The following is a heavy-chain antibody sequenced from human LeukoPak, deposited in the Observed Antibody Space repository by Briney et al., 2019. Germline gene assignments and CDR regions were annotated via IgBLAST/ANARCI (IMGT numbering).Heavy chain of an antibody. V-gene: IGHV4-39*07. D-gene: IGHD2-15*01. CDR1: GGSISSSSYY. CDR2: INYSGST. CDR3: ARDSCSGGSCYPGYYYYYMDV. J-gene: IGHJ6*03. Sequence: SETLSLTCTVSGGSISSSSYYWGWIRQPPGKGLEWIGSINYSGSTYYNPSLKSRVTISVDTSKNQFSLKLSPVTAADTAVYYCARDSCSGGSCYPGYYYYYMDVWGKGTTVTVSS.